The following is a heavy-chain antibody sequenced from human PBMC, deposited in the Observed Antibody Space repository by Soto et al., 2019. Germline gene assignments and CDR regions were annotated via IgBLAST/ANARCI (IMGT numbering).Heavy chain of an antibody. J-gene: IGHJ3*02. CDR1: GFTFSSYS. V-gene: IGHV3-21*01. D-gene: IGHD2-2*01. CDR2: ISSSSSYI. CDR3: ARVGEDIVVVPAAINYAFDI. Sequence: GGSLRLSCAASGFTFSSYSMNWVRQAPGKGLEWVSSISSSSSYIYYADSVKGRFTISRDNAKNSLYLQMNSLRAEDTAVYYCARVGEDIVVVPAAINYAFDIWGQGTMVTVSS.